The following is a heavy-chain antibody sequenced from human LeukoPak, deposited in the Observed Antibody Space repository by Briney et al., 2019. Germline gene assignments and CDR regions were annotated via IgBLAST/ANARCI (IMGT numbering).Heavy chain of an antibody. Sequence: ASVKVSCKASGYTFTGYYTHWVRQAPGQGLEWMGWISAYNGNTNYAQKLQGRVTMTTDTSTSTAYMELRSLRSDDTAVYYCATRGGDYVYAFDIWGQGTMVTVSS. CDR2: ISAYNGNT. V-gene: IGHV1-18*04. CDR1: GYTFTGYY. CDR3: ATRGGDYVYAFDI. J-gene: IGHJ3*02. D-gene: IGHD4-17*01.